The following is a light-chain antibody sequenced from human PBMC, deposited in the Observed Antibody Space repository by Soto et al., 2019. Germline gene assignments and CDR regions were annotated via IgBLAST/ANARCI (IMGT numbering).Light chain of an antibody. CDR3: QHYVTSLTT. CDR2: GAS. Sequence: EIVMTQSPATLSVSPGERATLSCGASQSVTSNYLAWYQQKPGQAPRLLIFGASIRVKGIPDRFIGSGSGTDFTLTISRLEPGDFAVYYCQHYVTSLTTFGQGTKVDIK. CDR1: QSVTSNY. V-gene: IGKV3-20*01. J-gene: IGKJ1*01.